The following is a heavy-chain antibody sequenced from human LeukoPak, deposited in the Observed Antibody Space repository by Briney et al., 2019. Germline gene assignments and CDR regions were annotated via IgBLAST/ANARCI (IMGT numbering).Heavy chain of an antibody. J-gene: IGHJ3*02. CDR2: IRYDGSNK. Sequence: GGSLRLSCAASGFTFSSYGMRWVRQAPGKGLEWAAFIRYDGSNKYYADSVKGRFSISRDNAKNSLFLQMNSLRAEDMALYYCAKTSVSRSWFFDACDMWGQGTMVTVSS. CDR1: GFTFSSYG. D-gene: IGHD3-10*01. CDR3: AKTSVSRSWFFDACDM. V-gene: IGHV3-30*02.